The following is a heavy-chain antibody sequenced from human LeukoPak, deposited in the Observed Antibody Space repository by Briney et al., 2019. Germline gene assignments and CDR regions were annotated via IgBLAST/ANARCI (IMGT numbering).Heavy chain of an antibody. Sequence: PSETLSLTCAVYGGSFSGYYWSWIRQPPGKGLEWIGEINHSGSTNYNPSLKSRVTISVDTSKNQFSLKLSSVTAADTAVYYCAREGDYDSGGYSTFDYWGQGTLVTVSS. J-gene: IGHJ4*02. V-gene: IGHV4-34*01. CDR1: GGSFSGYY. D-gene: IGHD3-22*01. CDR3: AREGDYDSGGYSTFDY. CDR2: INHSGST.